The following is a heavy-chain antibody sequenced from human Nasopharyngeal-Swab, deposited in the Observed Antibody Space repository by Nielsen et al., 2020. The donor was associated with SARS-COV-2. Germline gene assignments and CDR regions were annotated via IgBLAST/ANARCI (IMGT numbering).Heavy chain of an antibody. CDR3: ARDATWGGYYDSSGYYWFDP. CDR1: GFTFSSYS. CDR2: ISYDGSNK. J-gene: IGHJ5*02. D-gene: IGHD3-22*01. Sequence: GESLKISCAASGFTFSSYSMNWVRQAPGKGLEWVAVISYDGSNKYYADSVKGRFTISRDNSKNTLYLQMNSLRAEDTAVYYCARDATWGGYYDSSGYYWFDPWGQGTLVTVSS. V-gene: IGHV3-30*03.